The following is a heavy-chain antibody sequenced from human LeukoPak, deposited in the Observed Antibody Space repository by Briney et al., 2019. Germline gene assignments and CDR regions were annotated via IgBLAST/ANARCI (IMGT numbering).Heavy chain of an antibody. V-gene: IGHV4-59*01. D-gene: IGHD1-26*01. CDR2: IYYSGST. CDR3: ARDLRATVSWFDP. CDR1: GGSISSYY. Sequence: SETLSLTCTVSGGSISSYYWSWIRQPPGKGLEWIGYIYYSGSTNYNPSLKSRVTISVDTSKNQFSLKLSSVTAADTAVYYCARDLRATVSWFDPWGQGTLVTVSS. J-gene: IGHJ5*02.